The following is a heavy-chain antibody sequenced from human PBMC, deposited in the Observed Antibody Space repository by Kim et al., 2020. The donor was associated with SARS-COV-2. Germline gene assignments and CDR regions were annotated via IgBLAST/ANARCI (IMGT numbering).Heavy chain of an antibody. J-gene: IGHJ4*02. CDR3: ATFQYPSHGHFDY. CDR2: ISVYDGNT. CDR1: DDIFSKYD. Sequence: ASVKVSCKTSDDIFSKYDISWLRQAPGQGLEWVGRISVYDGNTNYAQNFQGRVAMARDTSTATGYLELRNLRSSDTAVYYCATFQYPSHGHFDYWGQGTPVTVSA. V-gene: IGHV1-18*01. D-gene: IGHD2-2*01.